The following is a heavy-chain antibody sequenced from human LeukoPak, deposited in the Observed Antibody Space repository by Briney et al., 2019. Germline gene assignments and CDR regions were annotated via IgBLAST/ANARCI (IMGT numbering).Heavy chain of an antibody. J-gene: IGHJ4*02. CDR1: GFTFSNYA. V-gene: IGHV3-23*01. Sequence: GASLRLSCAASGFTFSNYAMSWVRQAPGKGLEWVSAIVGSGSNTYYADSVKGRFTISRDNPKNMLYLQMNSLRAEDTAVYYCAKWGDYDILTGYYDSDYWGQGTLVTVSS. CDR2: IVGSGSNT. CDR3: AKWGDYDILTGYYDSDY. D-gene: IGHD3-9*01.